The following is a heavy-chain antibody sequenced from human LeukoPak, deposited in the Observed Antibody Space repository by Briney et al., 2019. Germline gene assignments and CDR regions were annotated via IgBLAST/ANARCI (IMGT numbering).Heavy chain of an antibody. CDR2: ISYHGSNK. J-gene: IGHJ4*02. V-gene: IGHV3-30*18. D-gene: IGHD6-19*01. CDR3: AKGHSSGWYYFDY. Sequence: GGSLRLSCAPSGFTFSSYGMHWVRQAPGKGLEWVAVISYHGSNKYYADSVKGRFTISRDNSKNTLYLQMNSLRAEDTAMYYCAKGHSSGWYYFDYWGQGTLVTVSS. CDR1: GFTFSSYG.